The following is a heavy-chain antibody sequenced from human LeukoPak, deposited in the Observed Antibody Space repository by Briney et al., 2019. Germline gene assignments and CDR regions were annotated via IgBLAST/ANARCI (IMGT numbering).Heavy chain of an antibody. CDR1: GFTFSSYS. CDR3: ARGASVVAGNDNAFDI. J-gene: IGHJ3*02. CDR2: ISSSSTTI. V-gene: IGHV3-48*04. D-gene: IGHD6-19*01. Sequence: GSLRLSCAASGFTFSSYSMNWVRQAPGKGLEWVSYISSSSTTIYYADSVKGRFTISRDNAKKSLYLQMNSLRADDTAVYYCARGASVVAGNDNAFDIWGQGTMVTVSS.